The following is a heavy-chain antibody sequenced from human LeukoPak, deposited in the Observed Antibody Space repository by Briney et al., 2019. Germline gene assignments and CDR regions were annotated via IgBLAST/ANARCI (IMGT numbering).Heavy chain of an antibody. CDR1: GFTFSDYQ. V-gene: IGHV3-11*01. CDR3: ARRDSGWYHFDY. CDR2: ISSSGSTK. Sequence: SGGSLRLSCAASGFTFSDYQMSWIRQAPGKGLEWVSYISSSGSTKHYADSVKGRFTISRDNAKNSLYLQMNSLRAEDTAVYYCARRDSGWYHFDYWGQGTLVTVSS. D-gene: IGHD6-19*01. J-gene: IGHJ4*02.